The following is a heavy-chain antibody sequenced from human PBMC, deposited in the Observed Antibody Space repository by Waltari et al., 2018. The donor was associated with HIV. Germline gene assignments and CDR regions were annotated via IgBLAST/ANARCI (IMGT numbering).Heavy chain of an antibody. CDR2: ISYDGSNQ. CDR1: GFTFSSYA. Sequence: QVQLVESGGGVVQPGRSLRLSCAASGFTFSSYAMHWVRQAPGKGLEWGAGISYDGSNQYYADSVKGRFTISRDNSKNTLYLQMNSLRAEDTAVYYCARDPAYRNWFDPWGQGTLVTVSS. J-gene: IGHJ5*02. CDR3: ARDPAYRNWFDP. D-gene: IGHD1-1*01. V-gene: IGHV3-30-3*01.